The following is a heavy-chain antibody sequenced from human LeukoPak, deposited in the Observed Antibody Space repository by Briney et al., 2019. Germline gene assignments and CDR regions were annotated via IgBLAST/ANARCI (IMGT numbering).Heavy chain of an antibody. CDR3: ARQFYYDSGGSHY. J-gene: IGHJ4*02. V-gene: IGHV4-39*01. Sequence: WIRQPPGKGLEWIGSIFYSGSTYYNPSLESRVTISVDTSKNQFSLKLSSVTAADTAVYYCARQFYYDSGGSHYWGQGTLVTVSS. CDR2: IFYSGST. D-gene: IGHD3-22*01.